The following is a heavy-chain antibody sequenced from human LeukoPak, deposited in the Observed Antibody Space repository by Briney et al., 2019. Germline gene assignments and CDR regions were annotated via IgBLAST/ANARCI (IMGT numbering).Heavy chain of an antibody. J-gene: IGHJ4*02. D-gene: IGHD6-13*01. CDR2: IDSGGST. V-gene: IGHV3-66*04. Sequence: GGSLRLSCAASGFTVSSIYMNWVRQAPGKGLEWVSVIDSGGSTYYADSVKGRFTISRDNSKNTLYLQMNSLRAEDTAVYYCARHQQLVEGDYWGQGTLVTVSS. CDR1: GFTVSSIY. CDR3: ARHQQLVEGDY.